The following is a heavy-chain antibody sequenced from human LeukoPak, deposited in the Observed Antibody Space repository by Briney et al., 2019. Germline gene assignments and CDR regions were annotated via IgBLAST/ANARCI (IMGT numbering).Heavy chain of an antibody. CDR3: AREPPGYYAGGGYSGATLDY. CDR1: GGSISNYL. V-gene: IGHV4-4*07. CDR2: IYTSGST. Sequence: SETLSLTCTVSGGSISNYLWDWTRQPAGKGLEWIGRIYTSGSTTYNPSLKSRVTMSVDTTSIQFSLKLSSMSAADTAVYYCAREPPGYYAGGGYSGATLDYWGQGTLVTVSS. D-gene: IGHD3-22*01. J-gene: IGHJ4*02.